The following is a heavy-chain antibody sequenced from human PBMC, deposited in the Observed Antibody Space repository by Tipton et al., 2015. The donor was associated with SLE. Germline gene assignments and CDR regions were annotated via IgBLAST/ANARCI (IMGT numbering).Heavy chain of an antibody. Sequence: SLRLSCAASGFTFSSSWMSWVRQAPGKGLGGVSGVLRNIGSIGYADSVKGRFTISRDYAKNSLYLQMNSLRVDDTALYFCVKDIGQVTAALGYWGHGTLVTVSS. D-gene: IGHD2-21*02. CDR3: VKDIGQVTAALGY. CDR1: GFTFSSSW. J-gene: IGHJ4*01. CDR2: VLRNIGSI. V-gene: IGHV3-9*01.